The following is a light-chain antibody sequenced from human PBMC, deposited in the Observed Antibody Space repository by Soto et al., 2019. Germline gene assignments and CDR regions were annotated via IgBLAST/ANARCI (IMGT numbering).Light chain of an antibody. Sequence: EVVMTQSPLCLPVTVGQPASISCRSNQSLVHSDGIAYFSWFQQRPGRSPRRLIYKVSNRDSGVPARFSGSGSGTDFALKISRVEAEDVGVYYCMQGTHWPITFGQGTRL. V-gene: IGKV2-30*02. CDR2: KVS. J-gene: IGKJ5*01. CDR3: MQGTHWPIT. CDR1: QSLVHSDGIAY.